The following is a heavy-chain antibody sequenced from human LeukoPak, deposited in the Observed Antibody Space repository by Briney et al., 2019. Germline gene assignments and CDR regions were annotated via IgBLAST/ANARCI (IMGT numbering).Heavy chain of an antibody. CDR3: AKDQPYCGGVCYHYYYINV. D-gene: IGHD2-21*02. V-gene: IGHV3-23*01. Sequence: GGSLRLSCAASGFTFSSYAMSWVRQAPGKGLEWVSAISGSGGSTYYADSVKGRFTISRDNSKNTLYLQMNSLRAEDTAVYYCAKDQPYCGGVCYHYYYINVWGKGTTVTVSS. CDR1: GFTFSSYA. CDR2: ISGSGGST. J-gene: IGHJ6*03.